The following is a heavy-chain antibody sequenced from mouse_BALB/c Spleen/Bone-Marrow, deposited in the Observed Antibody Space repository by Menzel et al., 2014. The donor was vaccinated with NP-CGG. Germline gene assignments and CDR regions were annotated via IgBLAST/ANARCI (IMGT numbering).Heavy chain of an antibody. CDR1: GFTFSSYG. D-gene: IGHD1-1*01. CDR2: ISSGGSYT. CDR3: ARPTTVVATGGSFDY. V-gene: IGHV5-6*03. Sequence: EVKLVESGGGLVKPGGSLKLSCAASGFTFSSYGMSWVRQTPDKRLEWVATISSGGSYTYYPDSVKGRFTISRDNAKNTLYLQMSSLKSEDTAMYYCARPTTVVATGGSFDYWGQGTTLTVSS. J-gene: IGHJ2*01.